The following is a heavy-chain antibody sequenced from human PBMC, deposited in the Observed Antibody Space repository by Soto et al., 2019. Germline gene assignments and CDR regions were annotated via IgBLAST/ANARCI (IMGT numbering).Heavy chain of an antibody. V-gene: IGHV1-69*06. CDR2: IIPIFGTA. CDR3: ARETGITGTTMWYWAYYYGMDV. J-gene: IGHJ6*02. D-gene: IGHD1-7*01. Sequence: QVQLVQSGAEVKKPGSSVKVSCKASGGTFSSYAISWVRQAPGQGLEWMGGIIPIFGTANYAQKFQGRVTITADKSTSTAYMELSSLRSEDTAVYYCARETGITGTTMWYWAYYYGMDVWGQGTTVTVSS. CDR1: GGTFSSYA.